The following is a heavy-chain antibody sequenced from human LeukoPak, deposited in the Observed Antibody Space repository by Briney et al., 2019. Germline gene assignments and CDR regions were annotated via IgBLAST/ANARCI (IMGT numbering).Heavy chain of an antibody. CDR2: ISYDGSKK. D-gene: IGHD3-10*01. CDR3: ARDRGNSHYYNMDV. V-gene: IGHV3-30-3*01. CDR1: GFSFSDHA. Sequence: PGGSLRLSCEASGFSFSDHALHWVRQAPGKGLEWVAVISYDGSKKHYADSVKGRFTISRDNSRNTLYLQMNSLRVEDTAVFYCARDRGNSHYYNMDVWGQGTTVTVSS. J-gene: IGHJ6*02.